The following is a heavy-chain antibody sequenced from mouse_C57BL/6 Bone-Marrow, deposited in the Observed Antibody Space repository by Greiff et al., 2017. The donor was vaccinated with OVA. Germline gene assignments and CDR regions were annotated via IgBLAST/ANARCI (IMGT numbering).Heavy chain of an antibody. CDR1: GYTFTSYT. V-gene: IGHV1-4*01. CDR2: IDPTNDYT. Sequence: QVQLQQSGAELARPGASVKMSCKASGYTFTSYTIHWVKQRPGQGLEWIGYIDPTNDYTNYNQKFKGKATLTADKSSSTAYMQLSSLTSEDSAAYYCTRGYYFDYWGQGTTLTVSS. J-gene: IGHJ2*01. CDR3: TRGYYFDY.